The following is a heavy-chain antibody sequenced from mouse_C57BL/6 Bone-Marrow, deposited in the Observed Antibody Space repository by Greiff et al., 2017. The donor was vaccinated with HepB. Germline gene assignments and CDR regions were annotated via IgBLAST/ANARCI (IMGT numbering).Heavy chain of an antibody. CDR2: INPDSSTI. V-gene: IGHV4-1*01. D-gene: IGHD1-1*01. CDR1: GIDFSRYW. Sequence: CEASGIDFSRYWMSWVRRAPGKGLEWIGEINPDSSTINYAPSLKDKFIISRDNAKNTLYLQMSKVRSEDTALYYCARRGHYYYGSSHDYWGQGTTLTVSS. CDR3: ARRGHYYYGSSHDY. J-gene: IGHJ2*01.